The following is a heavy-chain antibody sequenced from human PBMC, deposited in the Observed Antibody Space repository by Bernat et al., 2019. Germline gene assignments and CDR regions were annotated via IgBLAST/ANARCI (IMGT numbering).Heavy chain of an antibody. CDR3: ARGDGVIYGMDV. V-gene: IGHV4-59*08. CDR1: GGSISSYY. Sequence: QVQLQESGPGLVKPSETLSLTCTVSGGSISSYYWSWIRQPPGKGLEWIGYIYYSGSTYYNPSLKSRVTISVDTSKNQFSLKLSSVTAADTAVYYCARGDGVIYGMDVWGQGTTVTVSS. D-gene: IGHD3-10*01. CDR2: IYYSGST. J-gene: IGHJ6*02.